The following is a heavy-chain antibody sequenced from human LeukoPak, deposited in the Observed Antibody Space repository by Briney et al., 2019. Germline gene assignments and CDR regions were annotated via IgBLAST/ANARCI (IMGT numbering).Heavy chain of an antibody. D-gene: IGHD3-10*01. CDR3: ARASGRPHYYYYGMDV. CDR2: IYYTGNT. CDR1: GGSISSYY. J-gene: IGHJ6*02. V-gene: IGHV4-59*01. Sequence: SETLSLTCTVSGGSISSYYWSWIRQPPGKGLEWIGYIYYTGNTHYNFSLKSRVTISVATSKNQFSLKLSSVTAADTATYYCARASGRPHYYYYGMDVWGQGTTVTVSS.